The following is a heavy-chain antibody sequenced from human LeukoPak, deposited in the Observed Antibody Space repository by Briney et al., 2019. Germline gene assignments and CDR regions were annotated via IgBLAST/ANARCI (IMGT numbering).Heavy chain of an antibody. CDR2: IDYSGST. Sequence: SETLSLTCTVSGGSITTYYWSWIRQPPGKGLEWIGYIDYSGSTNYNPSLESRVTISVDTSKNQFSLKLNSVTAADTAVYYCAREVYGMDVWGQGTTVTVSS. CDR3: AREVYGMDV. CDR1: GGSITTYY. J-gene: IGHJ6*02. V-gene: IGHV4-59*12.